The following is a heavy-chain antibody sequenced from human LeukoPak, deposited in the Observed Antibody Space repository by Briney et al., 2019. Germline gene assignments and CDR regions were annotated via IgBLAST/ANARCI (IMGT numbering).Heavy chain of an antibody. CDR2: IYSGGST. V-gene: IGHV3-NL1*01. CDR1: GFTFSSYG. J-gene: IGHJ3*02. CDR3: ASSAGTPDAFDI. Sequence: GRSLRLSCAASGFTFSSYGMHWVRQAPGKGLEWVSVIYSGGSTYYADSVKGRFTISRDNSKNTLYLQMNSLRAEDTAVYYCASSAGTPDAFDIWGQGTMVTVSS. D-gene: IGHD1-26*01.